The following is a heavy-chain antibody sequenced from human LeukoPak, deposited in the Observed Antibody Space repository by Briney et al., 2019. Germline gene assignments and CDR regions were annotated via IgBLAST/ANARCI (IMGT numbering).Heavy chain of an antibody. V-gene: IGHV3-23*01. J-gene: IGHJ4*02. CDR3: AKALLGYCSGGSCSLFDY. D-gene: IGHD2-15*01. CDR1: GFTFSIDS. CDR2: ISGIGVST. Sequence: GGSLRLSCAPSGFTFSIDSMSWVRQAPGKGLEWVSSISGIGVSTYYADSVKGRFSIATDTSQKTLYLQMNSLRAEDTAVYYCAKALLGYCSGGSCSLFDYWGQGTLVTVSS.